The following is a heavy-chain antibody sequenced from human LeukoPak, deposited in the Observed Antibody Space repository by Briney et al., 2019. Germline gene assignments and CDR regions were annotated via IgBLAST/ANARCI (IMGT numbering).Heavy chain of an antibody. Sequence: SETLSLTCAVSGGSISSGGYSWSWIRQPPGKGLEWIGYIYHSGSTYYNPSLKSRVTISVDRSKNQFSLKLSSVTAADTAVYYCARGGVVPAAIAFPGYGWFDPWGQGILVTASS. CDR3: ARGGVVPAAIAFPGYGWFDP. V-gene: IGHV4-30-2*01. J-gene: IGHJ5*02. CDR2: IYHSGST. D-gene: IGHD2-2*01. CDR1: GGSISSGGYS.